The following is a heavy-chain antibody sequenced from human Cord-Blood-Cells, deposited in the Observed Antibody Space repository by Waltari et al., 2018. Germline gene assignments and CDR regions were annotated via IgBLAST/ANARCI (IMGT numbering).Heavy chain of an antibody. D-gene: IGHD3-10*01. V-gene: IGHV4-39*01. CDR3: ARHVLWYGSGSYYFDY. CDR2: IYYSGSP. Sequence: QLQLQESGPGLVKPSETLSLTCTVTGGSISSSSYYWGWIRQPPGKGLEWIGRIYYSGSPCYNPSLKSRVTISVDTSKNQFSLKLSSVTAADTAVYYCARHVLWYGSGSYYFDYWGQGTLVTVSS. CDR1: GGSISSSSYY. J-gene: IGHJ4*02.